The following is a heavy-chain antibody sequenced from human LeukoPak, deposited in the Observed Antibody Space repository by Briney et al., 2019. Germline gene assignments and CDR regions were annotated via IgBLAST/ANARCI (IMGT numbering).Heavy chain of an antibody. J-gene: IGHJ4*02. V-gene: IGHV1-2*02. D-gene: IGHD3-3*01. CDR2: INPNSGGT. Sequence: GASVKVSCEASGYTFTGYYMHWVRQAPGQGLEWMGWINPNSGGTNYAQKFQGRVTMTRDTSISTAYMELSRLRSDDTAVYYCARGKYDFWSADNPPFGYWGQGTLVTVSS. CDR1: GYTFTGYY. CDR3: ARGKYDFWSADNPPFGY.